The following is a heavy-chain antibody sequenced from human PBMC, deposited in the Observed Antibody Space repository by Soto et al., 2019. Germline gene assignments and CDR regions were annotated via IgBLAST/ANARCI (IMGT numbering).Heavy chain of an antibody. J-gene: IGHJ5*02. Sequence: ASVKVSCKASGGTFSSYTISWVRQAPGQGLEWVGRIIPILGIANYAQKFQGRVTITADKSTRTAYMELSSLRSEDTAVYYCARAPQVAYSIDHWGQGTLVTVSS. CDR2: IIPILGIA. V-gene: IGHV1-69*02. CDR1: GGTFSSYT. CDR3: ARAPQVAYSIDH. D-gene: IGHD4-4*01.